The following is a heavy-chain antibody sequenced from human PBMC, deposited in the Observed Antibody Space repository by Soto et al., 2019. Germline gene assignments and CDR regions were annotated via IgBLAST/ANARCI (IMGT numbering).Heavy chain of an antibody. J-gene: IGHJ2*01. CDR2: IFYSGST. CDR3: ARRFRYYYGSGGHDWYFDL. Sequence: PSETLSLTCTVSGDSISSSNYFWGWIRQPPGKGLEWIGTIFYSGSTYYNPPLKSRVTISVDTSKNQFSLKLSSVTAADTAVYYCARRFRYYYGSGGHDWYFDLWGRGTLVTVSS. D-gene: IGHD3-10*01. CDR1: GDSISSSNYF. V-gene: IGHV4-39*01.